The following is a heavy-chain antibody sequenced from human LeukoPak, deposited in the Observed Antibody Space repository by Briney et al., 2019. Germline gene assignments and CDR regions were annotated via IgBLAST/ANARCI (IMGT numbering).Heavy chain of an antibody. CDR3: ARDGGTSTPFDY. D-gene: IGHD2-15*01. CDR1: GFPFSNYW. V-gene: IGHV3-74*01. J-gene: IGHJ4*02. CDR2: ITTDESST. Sequence: PGGSVRLSCAASGFPFSNYWLHGVRQPPGKGLVGVSRITTDESSTHYAASVNGRFTISRDNAKSTVYLQMNSLTPEDTAVYYCARDGGTSTPFDYWGQGTLVTVSS.